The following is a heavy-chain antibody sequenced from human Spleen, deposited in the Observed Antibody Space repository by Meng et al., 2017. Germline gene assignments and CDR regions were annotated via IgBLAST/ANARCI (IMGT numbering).Heavy chain of an antibody. CDR1: GYSFTSYW. CDR3: ARRTDAFDY. V-gene: IGHV5-51*01. J-gene: IGHJ4*02. Sequence: GESLKISCKGSGYSFTSYWIGWVRQMPGKGLEWMGIIYPGDSDTRYSPSFQGQVTISADRSSTTAYLQWNNLQAADSAIYYCARRTDAFDYWGQGTLVTVSS. D-gene: IGHD1-1*01. CDR2: IYPGDSDT.